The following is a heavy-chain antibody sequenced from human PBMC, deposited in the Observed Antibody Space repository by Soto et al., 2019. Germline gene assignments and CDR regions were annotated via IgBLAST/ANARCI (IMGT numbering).Heavy chain of an antibody. CDR1: GYTFTSYG. CDR2: ISAYNGNT. V-gene: IGHV1-18*01. CDR3: ARDTAGCSGGICHDDAFDI. J-gene: IGHJ3*02. D-gene: IGHD2-15*01. Sequence: QVQLVQSGAEVKKPGASVKVSCKASGYTFTSYGISWVRQAPGQGLEWMGWISAYNGNTNYAQKRQGRVTMTTDTSTSTAYMELRSLRSDDTAVYYCARDTAGCSGGICHDDAFDIWGQGTMVTVSS.